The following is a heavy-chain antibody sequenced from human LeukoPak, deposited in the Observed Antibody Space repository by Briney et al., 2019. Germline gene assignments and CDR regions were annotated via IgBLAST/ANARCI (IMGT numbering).Heavy chain of an antibody. V-gene: IGHV3-23*01. CDR3: AELGITMIGGV. D-gene: IGHD3-10*02. J-gene: IGHJ6*04. CDR1: GFTFSSYG. Sequence: GGSLRLSCAASGFTFSSYGMSWVRQAPGKGLEWVSAISGSGGSTYYADSVEGRFTISRDNAKDSLYLQMNSLRAEDTAVYYCAELGITMIGGVWGKGTTVTISS. CDR2: ISGSGGST.